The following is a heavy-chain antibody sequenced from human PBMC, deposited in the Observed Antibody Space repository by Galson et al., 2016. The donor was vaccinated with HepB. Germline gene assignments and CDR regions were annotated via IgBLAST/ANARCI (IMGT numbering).Heavy chain of an antibody. V-gene: IGHV4-39*01. Sequence: SETLSLTCTVSGGSISSSSYYWGCIRQRPKKGLEWIGSVYHSGSTYYNPSLKSRVTISVDTSKNQFSLKLSSVTAADTAVYYCARHSGDYDILTGHYSDGWYFDLWGRGTLLTVSS. CDR2: VYHSGST. CDR1: GGSISSSSYY. CDR3: ARHSGDYDILTGHYSDGWYFDL. D-gene: IGHD3-9*01. J-gene: IGHJ2*01.